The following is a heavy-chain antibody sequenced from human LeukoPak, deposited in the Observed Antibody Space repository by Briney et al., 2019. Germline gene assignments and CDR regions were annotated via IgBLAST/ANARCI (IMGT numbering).Heavy chain of an antibody. CDR1: GYTFTGYY. CDR3: AREAQDIVVVPAAIGEGPSDY. CDR2: INPNSGGT. V-gene: IGHV1-2*02. J-gene: IGHJ4*02. D-gene: IGHD2-2*02. Sequence: ASVKVSCKASGYTFTGYYMHWVRQAPGQGLEWMGWINPNSGGTNYAQKFQGRVTMTRDTSISTAYMELSRLRSDDTAVHYCAREAQDIVVVPAAIGEGPSDYWGQGTLVTVSS.